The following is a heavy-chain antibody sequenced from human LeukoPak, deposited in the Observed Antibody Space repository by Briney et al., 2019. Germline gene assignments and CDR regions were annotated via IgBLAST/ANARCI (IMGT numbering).Heavy chain of an antibody. J-gene: IGHJ6*03. CDR3: ARDRGRYNWNDGSYYYYMDV. V-gene: IGHV3-48*04. CDR2: ISSSSSTI. Sequence: GGPLRLSCAASGFTFSSYSMNWVRQAPGKGLEWVSYISSSSSTIYYADSVKGRFTISRDNAKNSLYLQMNSLRAEDTAVYYCARDRGRYNWNDGSYYYYMDVWGKGTTVTVSS. D-gene: IGHD1-20*01. CDR1: GFTFSSYS.